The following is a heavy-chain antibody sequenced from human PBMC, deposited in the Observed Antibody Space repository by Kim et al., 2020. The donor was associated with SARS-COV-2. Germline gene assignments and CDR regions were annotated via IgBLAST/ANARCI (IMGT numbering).Heavy chain of an antibody. CDR3: ARAPTLAAYSDY. CDR1: GGSISSGGYY. Sequence: SETLSLTCTVSGGSISSGGYYWSWIRQHPGKGLEWIGYIYYSGSTYYNPSLKSRVTISVDTSKNQFSLKLSSVTAADTAVYYCARAPTLAAYSDYWGQGTLVTVSS. V-gene: IGHV4-31*03. CDR2: IYYSGST. D-gene: IGHD3-16*01. J-gene: IGHJ4*02.